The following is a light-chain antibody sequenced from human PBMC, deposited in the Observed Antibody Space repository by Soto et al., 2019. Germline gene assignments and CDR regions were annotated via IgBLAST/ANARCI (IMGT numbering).Light chain of an antibody. Sequence: IQLTQSPSSLAASVGDRVTITCRASQGISTYLGWYQQRPGKAPKLLIYAASTLQSGVSSRFRGSGSGTDFTLTISSLHPEDFATYYCPQLNSYPLTFVGGTKVEIK. CDR3: PQLNSYPLT. CDR2: AAS. J-gene: IGKJ4*01. V-gene: IGKV1-9*01. CDR1: QGISTY.